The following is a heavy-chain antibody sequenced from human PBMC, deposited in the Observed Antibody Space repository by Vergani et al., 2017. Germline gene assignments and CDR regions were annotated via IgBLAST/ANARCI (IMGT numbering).Heavy chain of an antibody. CDR1: GASVSRGTYY. D-gene: IGHD3-22*01. CDR2: MYTSGHT. V-gene: IGHV4-61*02. CDR3: ARGSHCSNCYSEGPNGPGYYYLDV. Sequence: QVQLQESGPGLLKPSQTLSLTCTVSGASVSRGTYYWTWIRQPAGKKLEWIVRMYTSGHTIYNPSLESRVTMSVDTSKNQFSLQLSSVTAADTAVYYCARGSHCSNCYSEGPNGPGYYYLDVWGRGSTVAVCS. J-gene: IGHJ6*03.